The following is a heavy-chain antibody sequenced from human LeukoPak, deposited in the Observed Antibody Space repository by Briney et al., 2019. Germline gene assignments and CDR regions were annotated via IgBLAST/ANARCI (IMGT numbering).Heavy chain of an antibody. CDR1: GFIFSTYS. D-gene: IGHD1-26*01. J-gene: IGHJ4*02. CDR2: ITSGSSTI. V-gene: IGHV3-48*02. Sequence: PGGSLRLSCAASGFIFSTYSMTWVRQAPAKGLEWVSYITSGSSTISYADSVKGRFTISRDNAKNSLYLQINSLRDEDTAVYYCARGWEALDYWGRGTLVSVSS. CDR3: ARGWEALDY.